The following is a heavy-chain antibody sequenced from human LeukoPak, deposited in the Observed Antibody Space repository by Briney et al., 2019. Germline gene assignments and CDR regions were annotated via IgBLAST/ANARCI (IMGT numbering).Heavy chain of an antibody. D-gene: IGHD5-24*01. V-gene: IGHV4-59*01. CDR3: ARGDDADGYLST. CDR1: GGSFGSYY. CDR2: MFYTGST. J-gene: IGHJ5*02. Sequence: SETLSLTCTVSGGSFGSYYLSWIRQSPGKGLEWIGFMFYTGSTNHNPSVMSRVSISRDASKNHFSLKLNSLTAADTALYFCARGDDADGYLSTWGQGILVIVSS.